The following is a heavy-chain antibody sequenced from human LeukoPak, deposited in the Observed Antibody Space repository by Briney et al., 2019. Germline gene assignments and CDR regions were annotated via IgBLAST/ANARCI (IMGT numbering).Heavy chain of an antibody. CDR1: GFTFSSYS. D-gene: IGHD3-3*01. V-gene: IGHV3-21*01. CDR2: ISSSSSYI. CDR3: ARGGFGVVIPDY. J-gene: IGHJ4*02. Sequence: GGSLRLSCAASGFTFSSYSMNWVRQAPGKGLEWVSSISSSSSYIYYADSVKGRFTISGDNAKNSLYLQMNSLRAGDTAVYYCARGGFGVVIPDYWGQGTLVTVSS.